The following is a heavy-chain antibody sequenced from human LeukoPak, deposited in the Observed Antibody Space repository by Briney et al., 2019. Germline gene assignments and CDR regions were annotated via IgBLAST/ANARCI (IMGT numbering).Heavy chain of an antibody. J-gene: IGHJ4*02. Sequence: GGSLRLSCAASGFTFSRYGMNWVRQAPGKGLEWVSGISDSGATIYYADSVKGRFTISRDNSKNTPYLQMHSLRPEDTAIYYCAKIRAARPGYWGQGTLVTVSS. CDR1: GFTFSRYG. V-gene: IGHV3-23*01. CDR2: ISDSGATI. D-gene: IGHD6-6*01. CDR3: AKIRAARPGY.